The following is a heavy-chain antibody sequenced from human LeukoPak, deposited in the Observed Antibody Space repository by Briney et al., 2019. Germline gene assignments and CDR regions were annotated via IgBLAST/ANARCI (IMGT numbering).Heavy chain of an antibody. CDR1: GFTFSSYS. D-gene: IGHD6-13*01. CDR3: AKDRAAGTLGYYFDY. V-gene: IGHV3-48*01. J-gene: IGHJ4*02. Sequence: GGSLRLSCAASGFTFSSYSMNWVRQAPGKGLEWVSYISSTSSVIYYADSVKGRFTISRDNAKNSLYLQMNSLRAEDTAVYYCAKDRAAGTLGYYFDYWGQGTLVTVSS. CDR2: ISSTSSVI.